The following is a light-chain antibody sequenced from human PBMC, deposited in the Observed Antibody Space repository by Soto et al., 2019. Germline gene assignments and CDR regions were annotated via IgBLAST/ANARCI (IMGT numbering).Light chain of an antibody. CDR1: SSNIGGNT. Sequence: QSVLTQPPSASGTPGQGVTISCSGTSSNIGGNTVDWYQQLQGTAPKILIYGNSKRPSGVPDRFSGSKSGTSASLAISGLQSEDEAEYYCASWDDNVNGWVFGGGTKLTVL. J-gene: IGLJ3*02. CDR2: GNS. V-gene: IGLV1-44*01. CDR3: ASWDDNVNGWV.